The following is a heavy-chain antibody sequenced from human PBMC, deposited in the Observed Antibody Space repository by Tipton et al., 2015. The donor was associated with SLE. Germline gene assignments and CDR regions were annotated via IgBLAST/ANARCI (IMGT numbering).Heavy chain of an antibody. CDR2: IYYSGTT. Sequence: TLSLTCTVSGASVSRGAYYWSWIRQPAGKGLEWFGYIYYSGTTNYNPSLKSRVTISVDTSKNQFSLKVNSLTAADTAVYYCARVGKYTDSDGYYLYYFDYWGQGTLVTVSS. CDR3: ARVGKYTDSDGYYLYYFDY. V-gene: IGHV4-61*10. J-gene: IGHJ4*02. D-gene: IGHD3-22*01. CDR1: GASVSRGAYY.